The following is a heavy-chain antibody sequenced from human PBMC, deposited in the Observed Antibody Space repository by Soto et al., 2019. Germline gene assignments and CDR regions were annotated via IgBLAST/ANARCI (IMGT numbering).Heavy chain of an antibody. CDR1: GFTFSTYS. Sequence: PGGSLRLSCAASGFTFSTYSMNWVHQAPGKGLEWVSYISSSSSTIYYADSVKGRFTISRDNAKNSLYLQMNSLRAEDTAVYYCAGTHDRTGGWFDPWGQGTLVTVSS. CDR2: ISSSSSTI. J-gene: IGHJ5*02. V-gene: IGHV3-48*01. CDR3: AGTHDRTGGWFDP. D-gene: IGHD3-9*01.